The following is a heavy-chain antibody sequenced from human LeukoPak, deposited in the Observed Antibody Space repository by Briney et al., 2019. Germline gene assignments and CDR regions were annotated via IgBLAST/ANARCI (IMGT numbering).Heavy chain of an antibody. Sequence: GGSLRLSCAASGFTFSSCSMNWVRQAPGKGLEWVSSISSSSYYTYYADSVKGRFTISRDNAKNSLYLQMNSLRAEDTAVYYCARDARICSGGSCYLDFWGQGTLVTVSS. CDR1: GFTFSSCS. J-gene: IGHJ4*02. CDR2: ISSSSYYT. D-gene: IGHD2-15*01. V-gene: IGHV3-21*01. CDR3: ARDARICSGGSCYLDF.